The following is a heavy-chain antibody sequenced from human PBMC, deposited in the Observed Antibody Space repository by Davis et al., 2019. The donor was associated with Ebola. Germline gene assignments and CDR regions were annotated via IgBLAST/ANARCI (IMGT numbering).Heavy chain of an antibody. CDR3: AERGGSV. CDR1: GVSISTHY. CDR2: VYYTGST. Sequence: PSETLSLTCTISGVSISTHYWNWIRQPPGKGLEWIGSVYYTGSTNYSPPLESRVTISVDPSTNQFSLKLRSVTAADTAGYYCAERGGSVWGQGTLVTVSS. D-gene: IGHD3-16*01. V-gene: IGHV4-59*11. J-gene: IGHJ4*02.